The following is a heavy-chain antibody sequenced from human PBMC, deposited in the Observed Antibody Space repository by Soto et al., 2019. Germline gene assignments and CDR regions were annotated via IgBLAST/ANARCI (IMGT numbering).Heavy chain of an antibody. D-gene: IGHD3-22*01. Sequence: PGESLKISCKGSGYSFTSYWIGWVRQMPGKGLEWMGIIYPGDSDTRYSPSFQGQVTISADKSISTAYLQWSSLKASDTAMYYCARQTVHYYDSGGYPRRDAFDIWGQGTMVTVSS. CDR2: IYPGDSDT. V-gene: IGHV5-51*01. CDR3: ARQTVHYYDSGGYPRRDAFDI. J-gene: IGHJ3*02. CDR1: GYSFTSYW.